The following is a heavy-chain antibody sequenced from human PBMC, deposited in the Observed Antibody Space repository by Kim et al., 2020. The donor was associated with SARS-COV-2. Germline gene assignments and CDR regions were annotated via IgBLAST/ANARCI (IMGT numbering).Heavy chain of an antibody. Sequence: GESLKISCKASGYSFSSYWIGWVRQMPGKGLEWMGVVYPAESHIRYSPSFEGQVTISADKSANTAYLQWNSLKASDTAIYYCARAHASGTFYYYHFPMDIWGQGTTVIVS. CDR3: ARAHASGTFYYYHFPMDI. CDR1: GYSFSSYW. D-gene: IGHD1-7*01. J-gene: IGHJ6*02. V-gene: IGHV5-51*01. CDR2: VYPAESHI.